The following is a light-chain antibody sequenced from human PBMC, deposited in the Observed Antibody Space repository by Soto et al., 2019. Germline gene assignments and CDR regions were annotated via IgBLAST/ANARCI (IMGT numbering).Light chain of an antibody. CDR3: QTWGTGILV. J-gene: IGLJ2*01. V-gene: IGLV4-69*01. CDR1: SRHSSYA. Sequence: QSVLTQSPSASASLGASVKLTCTLSSRHSSYANAWHQQQPEKGPRYLMKLNSDGSQTKGDGIPYRFSGSSSGTERYLTGPRLEAEDEADYYCQTWGTGILVFGGGTKLTVL. CDR2: LNSDGSQ.